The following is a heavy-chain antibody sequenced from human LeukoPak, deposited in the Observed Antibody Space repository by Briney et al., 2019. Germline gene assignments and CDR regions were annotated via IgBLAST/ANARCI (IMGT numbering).Heavy chain of an antibody. V-gene: IGHV3-30*18. D-gene: IGHD2-2*01. CDR1: GFTFSSYG. J-gene: IGHJ4*02. CDR2: ISYDGSNK. CDR3: AKSRGVVPAAPLGY. Sequence: GGSLRLSCAASGFTFSSYGMHWVRQAPGKGLEWVAVISYDGSNKCYADSVKGRFTISRDNSKNTLYLQMNSLRAEDTAVYYCAKSRGVVPAAPLGYWGQGTLVTVSS.